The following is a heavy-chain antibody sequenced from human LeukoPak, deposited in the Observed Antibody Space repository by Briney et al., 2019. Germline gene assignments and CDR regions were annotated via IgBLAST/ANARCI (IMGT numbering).Heavy chain of an antibody. D-gene: IGHD4-11*01. Sequence: PSETLSLTCAVSAYTICTGYYWGWIRQPPGKGLEWIGSIYHSGSTYYNPSLKSRVTISVDTSKNQFSLKLSSMTAADTAVYYCARLQGYFDYWGQGTLVTVSS. V-gene: IGHV4-38-2*01. CDR2: IYHSGST. J-gene: IGHJ4*02. CDR3: ARLQGYFDY. CDR1: AYTICTGYY.